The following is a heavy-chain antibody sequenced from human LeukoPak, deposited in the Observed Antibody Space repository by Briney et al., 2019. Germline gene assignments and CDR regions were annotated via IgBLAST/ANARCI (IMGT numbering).Heavy chain of an antibody. Sequence: PSETLSLTCAVYGGSFSGDYWSWIRQPPGKGLEWIGEINHSGSTNYNPSLKSRVTISVDTSKNQFSLKLSSVTAADTAVYYCARGSGTSHWRPFDYWGQGTLVTVSS. CDR1: GGSFSGDY. V-gene: IGHV4-34*01. D-gene: IGHD2-2*01. CDR3: ARGSGTSHWRPFDY. CDR2: INHSGST. J-gene: IGHJ4*02.